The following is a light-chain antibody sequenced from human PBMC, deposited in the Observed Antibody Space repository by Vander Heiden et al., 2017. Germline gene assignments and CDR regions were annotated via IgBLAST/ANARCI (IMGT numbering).Light chain of an antibody. J-gene: IGKJ4*01. CDR2: GAS. CDR1: QSVSGTD. Sequence: EIVLTQSPGTLSLPPGDRVTLSCRASQSVSGTDLGWSQQKGGQAPRLLMSGASRRATGIPGRFSGSGSGTDFTLTITRLEPEDFAVYYCHQNASLPVTFGGGTKVDIK. CDR3: HQNASLPVT. V-gene: IGKV3-20*01.